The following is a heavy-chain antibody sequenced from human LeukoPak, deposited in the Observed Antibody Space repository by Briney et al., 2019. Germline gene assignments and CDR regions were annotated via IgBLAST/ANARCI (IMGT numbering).Heavy chain of an antibody. J-gene: IGHJ4*02. CDR2: IRYDGGNK. CDR3: AKDSRIAAAGTIGHSYYFDY. Sequence: GGSLRLSCAVSGLTFSSYGMHWVRKAPGKGLEWVAFIRYDGGNKYYADSVKGRFTISRDNSKNTLYLQMNSLRAEDTAVYYCAKDSRIAAAGTIGHSYYFDYWGQGTLVTVSS. CDR1: GLTFSSYG. D-gene: IGHD6-13*01. V-gene: IGHV3-30*02.